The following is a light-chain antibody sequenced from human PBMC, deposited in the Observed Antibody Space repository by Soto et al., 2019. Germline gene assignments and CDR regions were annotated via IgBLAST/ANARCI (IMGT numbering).Light chain of an antibody. J-gene: IGKJ2*01. Sequence: DVVMTQSPLSLPVTLGQSASISCTSSQSLVYADGNTSLNWLQQRPGQSPRRLIYKVFNRDSGVPDRFSGSASGSEFTLTISRVEAEDIGVYYCMQTAHWPYTFGRGTKLEIK. CDR2: KVF. V-gene: IGKV2-30*01. CDR3: MQTAHWPYT. CDR1: QSLVYADGNTS.